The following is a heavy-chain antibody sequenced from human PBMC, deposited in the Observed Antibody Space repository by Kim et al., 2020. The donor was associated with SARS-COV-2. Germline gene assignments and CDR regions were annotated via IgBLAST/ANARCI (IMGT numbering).Heavy chain of an antibody. D-gene: IGHD3-10*01. CDR2: ISYDGSVR. CDR3: VRDRESSGSYLDF. CDR1: GFSISDHA. Sequence: GGSLRLSCAASGFSISDHAMHWVRQAPGKGLEWVAAISYDGSVRKYADSVKARFTISRDNSRNTLYLQMHSLRPEDTALYFCVRDRESSGSYLDFCGQGT. J-gene: IGHJ1*01. V-gene: IGHV3-30*04.